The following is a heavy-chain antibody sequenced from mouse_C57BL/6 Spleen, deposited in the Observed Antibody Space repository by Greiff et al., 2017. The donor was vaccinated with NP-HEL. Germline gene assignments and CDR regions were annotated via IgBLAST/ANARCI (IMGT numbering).Heavy chain of an antibody. Sequence: QVQLQQPGAELVRPGSSVKLSCKASGYTFTSYWMDWVKQRPGQGLAWIGNIYPSDSETHYNQKFKDKATLTVDKSSSTAYMKLSSLTSEDSAVYYCARRAVVATRTWFAYWGQGTLVTVSA. J-gene: IGHJ3*01. CDR1: GYTFTSYW. CDR3: ARRAVVATRTWFAY. D-gene: IGHD1-1*01. CDR2: IYPSDSET. V-gene: IGHV1-61*01.